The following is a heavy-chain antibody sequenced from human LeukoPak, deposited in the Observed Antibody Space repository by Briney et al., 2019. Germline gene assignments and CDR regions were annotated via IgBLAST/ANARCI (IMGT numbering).Heavy chain of an antibody. D-gene: IGHD5-12*01. CDR3: ARIHSGYPYYYGMDV. CDR1: GASISNYY. J-gene: IGHJ6*02. V-gene: IGHV4-59*01. CDR2: IYYTGIT. Sequence: PSETLSLTCAVSGASISNYYWSWIRQPPGGGLEWIGYIYYTGITNYIPSLKSRVTISVDTSKNQFSLKLSSVTAADTAVYFCARIHSGYPYYYGMDVWGQGTTVTVSS.